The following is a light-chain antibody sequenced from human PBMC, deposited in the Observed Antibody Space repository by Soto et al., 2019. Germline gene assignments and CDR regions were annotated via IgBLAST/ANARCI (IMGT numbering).Light chain of an antibody. CDR2: DVT. CDR3: SSYSRSGSPVV. V-gene: IGLV2-14*03. J-gene: IGLJ2*01. Sequence: QSALTQPASVSGSPGQSITISCTGSSADIGAYNYVSWYQQHPGKAPKLIIYDVTNRPSGVSDRFSGSKSGDTASLAISGLQSDDEADYFCSSYSRSGSPVVFGGGTKLTVL. CDR1: SADIGAYNY.